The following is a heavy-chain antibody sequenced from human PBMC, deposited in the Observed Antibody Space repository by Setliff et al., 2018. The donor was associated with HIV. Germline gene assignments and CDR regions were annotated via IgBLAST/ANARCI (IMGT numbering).Heavy chain of an antibody. J-gene: IGHJ3*01. D-gene: IGHD7-27*01. Sequence: PSETLSLTCTVSGASISSGGYYWNWIRQLPGKGLEWIGYILDSGSTCYNPSLRGRLSMSIDTSANQFSVELTSVTAADTALYFCARVPNWGSAPFAYDVWGLGTMVTVS. CDR1: GASISSGGYY. V-gene: IGHV4-31*03. CDR3: ARVPNWGSAPFAYDV. CDR2: ILDSGST.